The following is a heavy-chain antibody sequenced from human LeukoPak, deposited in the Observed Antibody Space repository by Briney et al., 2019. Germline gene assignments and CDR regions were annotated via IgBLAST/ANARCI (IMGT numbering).Heavy chain of an antibody. CDR3: ARVGSSWPSGGLDV. CDR1: GFTFDDYG. Sequence: GGSLRLSCAASGFTFDDYGMSWVRQAPGKGLEWVSGINWDGGSTGYADSVKGRFTISRDNAKNSLYLQMNSLRAEDTALYYCARVGSSWPSGGLDVWGKGTTVTVSS. J-gene: IGHJ6*04. V-gene: IGHV3-20*04. CDR2: INWDGGST. D-gene: IGHD6-13*01.